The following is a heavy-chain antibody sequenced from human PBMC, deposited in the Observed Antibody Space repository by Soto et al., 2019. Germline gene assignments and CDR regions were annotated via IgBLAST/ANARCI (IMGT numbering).Heavy chain of an antibody. V-gene: IGHV1-2*04. CDR1: GYTFTCYY. CDR2: INPNSGGT. J-gene: IGHJ6*02. D-gene: IGHD5-18*01. Sequence: GXSVKVSCKASGYTFTCYYMHWVRQAPGQGLEWMGWINPNSGGTNYAQKFQGWVTMTRDTSISTAYMELSRLRSDDTAVYYCARDSVDSGYYYGMDVWGQGTTVTVS. CDR3: ARDSVDSGYYYGMDV.